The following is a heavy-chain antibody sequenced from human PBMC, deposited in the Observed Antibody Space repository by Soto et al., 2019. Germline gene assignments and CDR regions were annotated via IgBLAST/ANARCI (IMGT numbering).Heavy chain of an antibody. V-gene: IGHV1-18*01. CDR2: ISACNGNT. D-gene: IGHD1-26*01. CDR3: ARYHEVGATTPPIVSH. CDR1: GYTFTSYG. Sequence: SVKVSCKASGYTFTSYGISWVRQAPGQGLEWMGWISACNGNTNYAQKLQGRVTMTTDTSTSTAYMELRSLRSDDTAVYYCARYHEVGATTPPIVSHWGQGTLVIVAS. J-gene: IGHJ4*02.